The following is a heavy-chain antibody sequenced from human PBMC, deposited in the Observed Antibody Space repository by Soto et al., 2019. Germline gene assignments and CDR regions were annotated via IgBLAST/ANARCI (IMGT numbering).Heavy chain of an antibody. CDR3: TGITWFRGMDV. V-gene: IGHV6-1*01. Sequence: PSQTLSLTCAISGASVSSNSAACNWIRQSPSRGLEWMGRTYYKSKWNNDYALSVKSRITINPDTSKNQFSLHLYSVTPEDTAVYYCTGITWFRGMDVWGQGTPVTVSS. J-gene: IGHJ6*02. CDR2: TYYKSKWNN. D-gene: IGHD3-16*01. CDR1: GASVSSNSAA.